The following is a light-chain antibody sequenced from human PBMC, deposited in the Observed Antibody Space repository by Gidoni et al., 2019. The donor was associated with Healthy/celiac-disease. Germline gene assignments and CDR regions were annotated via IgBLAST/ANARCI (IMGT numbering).Light chain of an antibody. CDR2: KVS. CDR3: MQGTHWPPYT. J-gene: IGKJ2*01. V-gene: IGKV2-30*01. CDR1: QSLVYSDGNTY. Sequence: DVVMTQSPLSLHPASISCRSSQSLVYSDGNTYLNWFQQRPGQSPRRLIYKVSNRDSGVPDRFSGSGSGTDFTLKISRVEAEDVGVYYCMQGTHWPPYTFXQXTKLXXK.